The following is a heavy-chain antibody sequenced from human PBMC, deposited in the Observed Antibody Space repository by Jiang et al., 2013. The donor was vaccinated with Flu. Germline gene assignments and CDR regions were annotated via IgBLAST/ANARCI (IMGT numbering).Heavy chain of an antibody. CDR3: ARGRISRADSSGYWIY. V-gene: IGHV1-8*01. J-gene: IGHJ4*02. CDR1: GYTFTSYD. CDR2: MNPNSGNT. Sequence: GAEVKKPGASVKVSCKASGYTFTSYDINWVRQATGQGLEWMGWMNPNSGNTGYAQKFQGRVTMTRNTSISTAYMELSSLRSEDTAVYYCARGRISRADSSGYWIYWGQGTLVTVSS. D-gene: IGHD3-22*01.